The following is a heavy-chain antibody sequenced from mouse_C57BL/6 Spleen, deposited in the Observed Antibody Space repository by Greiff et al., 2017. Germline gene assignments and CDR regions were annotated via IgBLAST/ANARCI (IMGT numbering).Heavy chain of an antibody. CDR1: GFTFSSYG. D-gene: IGHD1-1*01. J-gene: IGHJ2*01. CDR3: ARQGITTVVATFDY. V-gene: IGHV5-6*01. Sequence: EVKLMESGGDLVKPGGSLKLSCAASGFTFSSYGMSWVRQTPDKRLEWVATISRGGSYTYYPDSVKGRFTISRDNAKNTLYLQMSSLKSEDTAMYYCARQGITTVVATFDYWGQGTTLTVSS. CDR2: ISRGGSYT.